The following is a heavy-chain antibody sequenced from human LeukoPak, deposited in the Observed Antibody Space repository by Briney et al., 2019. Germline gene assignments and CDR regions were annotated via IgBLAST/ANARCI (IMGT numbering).Heavy chain of an antibody. CDR3: ARGRSGWYFDAFDI. Sequence: PGGSLRLSCAASGFTFDDYGMSWVRPAPGKGLEWISGINWNGGSTGYADSVKGRFTISRDNAKNSLYLQMNSLRAEDTALYYCARGRSGWYFDAFDIWGQGTMVTVSS. CDR1: GFTFDDYG. D-gene: IGHD6-19*01. CDR2: INWNGGST. V-gene: IGHV3-20*04. J-gene: IGHJ3*02.